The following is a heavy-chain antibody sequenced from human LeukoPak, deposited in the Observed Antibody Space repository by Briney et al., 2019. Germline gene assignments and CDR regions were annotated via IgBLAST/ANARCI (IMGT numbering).Heavy chain of an antibody. CDR3: VHGRYGDNLAY. D-gene: IGHD2-21*02. V-gene: IGHV2-5*02. CDR2: IYWDDDK. CDR1: GFSLTTSGVG. J-gene: IGHJ4*02. Sequence: SGPTLMKPTKTLTLTCTLSGFSLTTSGVGVGWIRQPPGKALEWLAFIYWDDDKRYRPSLKSRLTISKDTSKNQVVLTMTDMDLVDTATYYCVHGRYGDNLAYRGQGTQVTVSS.